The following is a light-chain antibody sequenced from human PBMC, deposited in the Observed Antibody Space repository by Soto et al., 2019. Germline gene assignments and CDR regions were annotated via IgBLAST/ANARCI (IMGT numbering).Light chain of an antibody. CDR2: EVS. V-gene: IGLV2-14*01. Sequence: QAVVTQPASVSGSPGQSITISCTGTSSDVGGYNYVSWYQQHPGKAPKLMIYEVSNRPSGVSNRFSGSKSGNTASLTISGLQAEDEADYYCSSYTSSSISYVFGTGTKVTVL. CDR3: SSYTSSSISYV. J-gene: IGLJ1*01. CDR1: SSDVGGYNY.